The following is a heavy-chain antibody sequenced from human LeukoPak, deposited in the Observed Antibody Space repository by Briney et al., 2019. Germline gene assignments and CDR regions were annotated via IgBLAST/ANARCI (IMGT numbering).Heavy chain of an antibody. CDR2: IYYSGDT. CDR3: VRGPYGSGISNWFDP. D-gene: IGHD3-10*01. Sequence: PSETLSLTCTVSDGAIAGYSWSWIRQPPGKGLEWIGYIYYSGDTNYNPSLQSRVTVSVDTSKNQFSLKPTSVTAADTAVYYCVRGPYGSGISNWFDPWGQGTLVIVSS. J-gene: IGHJ5*02. V-gene: IGHV4-59*01. CDR1: DGAIAGYS.